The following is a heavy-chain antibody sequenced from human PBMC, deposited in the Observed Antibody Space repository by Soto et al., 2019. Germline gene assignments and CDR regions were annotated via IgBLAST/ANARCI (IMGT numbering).Heavy chain of an antibody. V-gene: IGHV4-59*01. CDR2: IYYSGST. CDR3: GGGDSSGYYPYYYYGMDV. CDR1: GGSIISYY. Sequence: SETLSLTCTVSGGSIISYYWSWMRQPPGKGLEWIGYIYYSGSTNYNPSLKSRVTISVDTSKNQFSLKLSSVTAADTAGDYCGGGDSSGYYPYYYYGMDVWGQGTTVTVSS. D-gene: IGHD3-22*01. J-gene: IGHJ6*02.